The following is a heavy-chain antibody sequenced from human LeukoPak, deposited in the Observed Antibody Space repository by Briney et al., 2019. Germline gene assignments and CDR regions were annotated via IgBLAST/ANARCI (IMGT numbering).Heavy chain of an antibody. J-gene: IGHJ4*02. CDR3: ARLSDGYNLY. V-gene: IGHV5-51*01. D-gene: IGHD5-24*01. CDR1: RYSFTSYW. CDR2: IYPGDSDT. Sequence: GGSRKLSCKGSRYSFTSYWIGGVRQRTGEGVEWMGIIYPGDSDTRYSPSFQGQVTISADKSISTAYLQWSSLKASDTAMYYCARLSDGYNLYWGQGTLVTVSS.